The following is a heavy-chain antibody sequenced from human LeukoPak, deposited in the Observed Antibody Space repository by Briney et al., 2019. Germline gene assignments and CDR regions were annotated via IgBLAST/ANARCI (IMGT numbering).Heavy chain of an antibody. CDR2: INHSGST. J-gene: IGHJ4*02. D-gene: IGHD3-3*01. CDR3: ASYDFWSGYYDY. CDR1: GGSFIGYY. V-gene: IGHV4-34*01. Sequence: PSETLSLTCAVYGGSFIGYYWSWIRQPPGKGLEWIGEINHSGSTNYNPSLKSRVAILVDTSKNQFSLKLSSVTAADTAVYYCASYDFWSGYYDYWGQGTLVTVSS.